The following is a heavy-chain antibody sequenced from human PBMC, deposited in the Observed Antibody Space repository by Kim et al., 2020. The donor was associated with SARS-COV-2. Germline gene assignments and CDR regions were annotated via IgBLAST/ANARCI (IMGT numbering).Heavy chain of an antibody. V-gene: IGHV3-74*03. CDR2: INSDGSSI. J-gene: IGHJ6*02. D-gene: IGHD2-15*01. CDR1: GIILNSYW. CDR3: AREKCTVPTVFSSCMDV. Sequence: GGSLRLSCEASGIILNSYWMHCVRQTPGKGLEWVSRINSDGSSIAYADSVKGRFTISRDNIRNTLSLQMSSLRAEDTAVYYCAREKCTVPTVFSSCMDVWGQGTTVTVSS.